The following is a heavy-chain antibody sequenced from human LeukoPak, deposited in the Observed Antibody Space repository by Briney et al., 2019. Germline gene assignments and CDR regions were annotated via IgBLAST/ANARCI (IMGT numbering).Heavy chain of an antibody. J-gene: IGHJ4*02. Sequence: PGRSLRLSCAASGFTFSSYGMHWIRQAPGKGLEWVAYISSSTGFTNYADFVEGRFTISRDNAKNSLYLQMNSLRAEDTAVYYCARGGYFFDYWGQGTLVTVSS. CDR2: ISSSTGFT. CDR3: ARGGYFFDY. V-gene: IGHV3-21*05. CDR1: GFTFSSYG.